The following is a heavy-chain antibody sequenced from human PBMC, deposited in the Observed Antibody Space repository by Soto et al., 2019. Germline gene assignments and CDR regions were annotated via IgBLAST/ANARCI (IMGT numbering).Heavy chain of an antibody. D-gene: IGHD2-15*01. CDR3: AGCSGGSCYSNWFDP. CDR1: GGTFSSYA. J-gene: IGHJ5*02. CDR2: IIPIFGTA. Sequence: GASVKVSCKASGGTFSSYASSWVRQAPGQGLEWMGGIIPIFGTANYAQKFQGRVTITADESTSTAYMELSSLRSEDTAVYYCAGCSGGSCYSNWFDPWGQGTLVTVSS. V-gene: IGHV1-69*13.